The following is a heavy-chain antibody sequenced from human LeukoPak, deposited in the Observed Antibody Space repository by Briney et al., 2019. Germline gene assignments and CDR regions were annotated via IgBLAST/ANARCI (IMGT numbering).Heavy chain of an antibody. Sequence: GGSLRLSCAASGFTFSSYAMSWVRQAPGKGLEWVSSISSSSSYIYYADSVKGRFTISRDNAKNSLYLQMNSLRADDTAVYYCAREYVSGSPIDYWGQGTLVTVSS. CDR1: GFTFSSYA. CDR3: AREYVSGSPIDY. J-gene: IGHJ4*02. CDR2: ISSSSSYI. V-gene: IGHV3-21*01. D-gene: IGHD3-10*01.